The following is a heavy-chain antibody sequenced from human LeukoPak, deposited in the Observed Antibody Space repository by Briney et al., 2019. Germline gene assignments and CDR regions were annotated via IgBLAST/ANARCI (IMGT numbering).Heavy chain of an antibody. D-gene: IGHD3-22*01. Sequence: GGSLRLSCAASGFTFSSYWMHWVRQAPGKGLVWVSAISGGGGSTYYADSAKGRLTISRDNSKNTLYLQMNSLRAEDTAVYYCAKKSGYYDSSGYTFDYWGQGTLVTVSS. CDR1: GFTFSSYW. V-gene: IGHV3-23*01. CDR3: AKKSGYYDSSGYTFDY. J-gene: IGHJ4*02. CDR2: ISGGGGST.